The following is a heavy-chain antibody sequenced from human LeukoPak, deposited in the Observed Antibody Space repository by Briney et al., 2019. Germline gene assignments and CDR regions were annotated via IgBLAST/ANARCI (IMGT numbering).Heavy chain of an antibody. V-gene: IGHV3-64*01. D-gene: IGHD3-9*01. J-gene: IGHJ4*02. CDR1: GFTFSSYA. CDR2: ISSNGGST. Sequence: GGSLRLSCAASGFTFSSYAMHWVRQAPGKGLEYVSAISSNGGSTYYANSVKGRFTISRDNSKNTLYLQMGSLRAEDMAVYYCAKGTVLRYFDWLSSDYFDYWGQGTLVTVSS. CDR3: AKGTVLRYFDWLSSDYFDY.